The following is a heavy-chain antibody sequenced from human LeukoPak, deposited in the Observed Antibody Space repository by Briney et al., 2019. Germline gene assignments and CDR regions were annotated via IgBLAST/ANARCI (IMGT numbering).Heavy chain of an antibody. CDR1: GYSFSSYW. CDR2: IHPGRSDI. Sequence: GESLKISCKGSGYSFSSYWIAWVRQMPGKGLKWMGIIHPGRSDIRYSPSFQGQVTISADKSINTAYLQWSSLKASDTAMYYCARQDGYGLYYFDYWGQGTLVTVSS. D-gene: IGHD5-18*01. CDR3: ARQDGYGLYYFDY. V-gene: IGHV5-51*01. J-gene: IGHJ4*02.